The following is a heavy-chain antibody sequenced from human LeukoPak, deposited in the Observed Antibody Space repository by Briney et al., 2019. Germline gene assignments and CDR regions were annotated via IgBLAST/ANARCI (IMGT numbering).Heavy chain of an antibody. V-gene: IGHV4-39*01. CDR1: GGSISSSNYY. CDR3: ARRGDYSSWFDP. CDR2: IYYSGNT. Sequence: SETLSLTCTVSGGSISSSNYYWGWIRQPPGKGLEWIGSIYYSGNTYYNPSLKSRVTISVDTSKNQFSLKLSSVPAADTAVYYCARRGDYSSWFDPWGQGTLVTVSS. J-gene: IGHJ5*02. D-gene: IGHD4-11*01.